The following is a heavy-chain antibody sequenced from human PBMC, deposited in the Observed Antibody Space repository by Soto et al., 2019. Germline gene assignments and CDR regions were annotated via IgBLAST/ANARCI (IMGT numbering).Heavy chain of an antibody. V-gene: IGHV3-30-3*01. CDR3: ARSRGGDGYNPLDY. Sequence: QVQLVDSGGGVVQPGRSPRLSCAASGFPFSSYAIHWVRQAPGKGLEWVAFISYDGSNTYYADSVRGRFSVSRDNSNNTLDLQMNSLRAEDTAVYYCARSRGGDGYNPLDYWGQGTLVSVSS. CDR1: GFPFSSYA. CDR2: ISYDGSNT. J-gene: IGHJ4*02. D-gene: IGHD2-21*01.